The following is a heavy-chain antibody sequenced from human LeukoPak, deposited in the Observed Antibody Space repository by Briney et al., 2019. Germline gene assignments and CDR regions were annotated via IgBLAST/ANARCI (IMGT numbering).Heavy chain of an antibody. CDR1: GFTFSNYW. J-gene: IGHJ4*02. V-gene: IGHV3-74*01. Sequence: GGSLRLSCAASGFTFSNYWMHWVRQAPGKGLVWVSRSNSDGSRIDYADSVKGRFTISKDNAKNTLYLQMNSLRAEDTAVYYCARSPGATWSFDYWGQGTLVTVSS. CDR3: ARSPGATWSFDY. D-gene: IGHD1-1*01. CDR2: SNSDGSRI.